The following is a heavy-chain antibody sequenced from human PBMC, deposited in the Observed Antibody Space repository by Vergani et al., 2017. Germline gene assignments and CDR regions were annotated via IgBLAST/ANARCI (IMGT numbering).Heavy chain of an antibody. J-gene: IGHJ4*01. CDR3: AKEGGGYCNGGTCYIDY. CDR1: GYTFNSYG. V-gene: IGHV3-30*02. Sequence: QVQLVESGGGVVQPGGSLRLSCAASGYTFNSYGMHWVRQAPGKGLEWVASIRSDESRRYYGDSMEGPFTISRDNSKNTWDLQMTRLRPEDTAVYYCAKEGGGYCNGGTCYIDYWGQGTLVIVSS. D-gene: IGHD2-15*01. CDR2: IRSDESRR.